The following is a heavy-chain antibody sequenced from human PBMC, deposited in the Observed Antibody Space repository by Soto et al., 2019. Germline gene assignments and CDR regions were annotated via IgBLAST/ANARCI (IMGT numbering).Heavy chain of an antibody. CDR2: INHSGST. D-gene: IGHD6-13*01. CDR3: ARRLGSSRWYPYYYHGMDV. J-gene: IGHJ6*02. V-gene: IGHV4-34*01. CDR1: GGSFSGYY. Sequence: PSETLSLTCAVYGGSFSGYYWSWIRQPPGKGLEWIGEINHSGSTNYNPSLKSRVTISVDTSKNQFSLKLSSVTAADTAVYYCARRLGSSRWYPYYYHGMDVWGQGTTVTVSS.